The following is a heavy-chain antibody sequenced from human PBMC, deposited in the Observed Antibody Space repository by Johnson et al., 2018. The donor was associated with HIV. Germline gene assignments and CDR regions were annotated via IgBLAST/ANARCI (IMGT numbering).Heavy chain of an antibody. J-gene: IGHJ3*02. CDR3: ARTLGMGLVGSFDI. CDR2: IWKDGSTK. D-gene: IGHD6-19*01. V-gene: IGHV3-33*08. Sequence: QVQLVESGGGVVQPGRSLRLSCAASGFTFSSYPVHWARQAPGKGLEWVAVIWKDGSTKYYADSVKGRPAISRDNSKNTFYLQMNTVRAEDTAVYYCARTLGMGLVGSFDIWGQGTMVTVSS. CDR1: GFTFSSYP.